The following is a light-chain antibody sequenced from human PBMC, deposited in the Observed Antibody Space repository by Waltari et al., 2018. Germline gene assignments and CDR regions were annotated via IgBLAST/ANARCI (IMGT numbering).Light chain of an antibody. Sequence: DIVMTQSPLSLPVTPGEPASIPCRSSQSLLHSNGYNYLDWYMQKPGQSPQLLIYLGSNRASGVPDRFSGSGSGTDFTLKISRVEAEDVGVYYCMQALQSRITFGPGTRLEIK. CDR2: LGS. V-gene: IGKV2-28*01. J-gene: IGKJ5*01. CDR1: QSLLHSNGYNY. CDR3: MQALQSRIT.